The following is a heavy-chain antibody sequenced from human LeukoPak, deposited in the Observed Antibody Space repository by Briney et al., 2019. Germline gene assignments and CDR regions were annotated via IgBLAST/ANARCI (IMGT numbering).Heavy chain of an antibody. J-gene: IGHJ4*02. D-gene: IGHD6-6*01. V-gene: IGHV4-59*12. CDR3: ARYSSSDAFDY. Sequence: PSETLSLTCTVSGGSISSYYWSWIRQPPGKGLEWIGNIHYSGSTNYNPSLKSRVTISVDTSKNQFSLKLSSVTAADTAVYYCARYSSSDAFDYWGQGTLVTVSS. CDR1: GGSISSYY. CDR2: IHYSGST.